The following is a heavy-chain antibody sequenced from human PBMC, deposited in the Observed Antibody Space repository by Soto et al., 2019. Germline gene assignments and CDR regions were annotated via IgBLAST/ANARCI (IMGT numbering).Heavy chain of an antibody. J-gene: IGHJ6*02. CDR2: INPNSGGT. CDR1: GYTFTSYG. CDR3: ARGIAAARYCISTSCYLTNTPYYYYGMDV. D-gene: IGHD2-2*01. Sequence: ASVKVSCKASGYTFTSYGISWVRQAPGQRLERMGWINPNSGGTNYAQKFQGWVTMTRDTSISTAYMELSRLRSDDTAVYYCARGIAAARYCISTSCYLTNTPYYYYGMDVWGQGTTVTVSS. V-gene: IGHV1-2*04.